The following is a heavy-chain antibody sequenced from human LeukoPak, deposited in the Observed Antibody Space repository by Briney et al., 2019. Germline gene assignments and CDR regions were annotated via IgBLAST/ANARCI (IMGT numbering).Heavy chain of an antibody. CDR2: INHSGST. V-gene: IGHV4-34*01. J-gene: IGHJ4*02. CDR1: GGSFSCYY. Sequence: SETLSLTCAVLGGSFSCYYWSWIRQPPGKGLEWIGEINHSGSTNYNPSLKSRVTISVDTSKNQFSLKLSSVTAADTAVSYCARGRIAVAGYYLYWGQGTLVTVSS. CDR3: ARGRIAVAGYYLY. D-gene: IGHD6-19*01.